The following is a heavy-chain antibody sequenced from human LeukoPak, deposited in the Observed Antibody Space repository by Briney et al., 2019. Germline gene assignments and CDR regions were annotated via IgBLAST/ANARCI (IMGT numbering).Heavy chain of an antibody. V-gene: IGHV3-9*01. D-gene: IGHD3-22*01. J-gene: IGHJ3*01. CDR2: ISWNSGSI. CDR3: AKDNKSYYYDSSGHFGV. Sequence: GGSLRLSCAASGFTFDDYAMPWVRQAPGKGLEWVSGISWNSGSIGYADSVKGRFTISRDNAKNSLYLQMNSLRAEDTALYYCAKDNKSYYYDSSGHFGVWGQGTMVTVSS. CDR1: GFTFDDYA.